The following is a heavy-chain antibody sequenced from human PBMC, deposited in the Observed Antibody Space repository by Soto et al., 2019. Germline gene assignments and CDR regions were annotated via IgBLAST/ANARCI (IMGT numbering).Heavy chain of an antibody. D-gene: IGHD6-6*01. CDR3: ARDSRGIAARPYEVVFDAFDI. CDR1: GGTFSSYA. J-gene: IGHJ3*02. CDR2: IIPIFGTA. V-gene: IGHV1-69*01. Sequence: QVQLVQSGAEVKKPGSSVKVSCKASGGTFSSYAISWVRQAPGQGLEWMGGIIPIFGTANYAQKFLGRVTITADESTSTAYMELSSLRSEDTAVYYCARDSRGIAARPYEVVFDAFDIWGQGTMVTVSS.